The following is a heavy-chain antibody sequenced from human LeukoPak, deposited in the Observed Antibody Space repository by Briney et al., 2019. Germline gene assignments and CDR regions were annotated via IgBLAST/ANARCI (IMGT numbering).Heavy chain of an antibody. CDR1: GFTFGDYA. Sequence: PGGSLRLSCTASGFTFGDYAMSWFRQAPGKGLEWVGFIRSKAYGGTTEYAASVRGRFTISRDDSKSIAYLQMNSLKTEDTAVYYCTRDVSADYYGSGSYYAFDYWAREPWSPSPQ. CDR3: TRDVSADYYGSGSYYAFDY. J-gene: IGHJ4*02. CDR2: IRSKAYGGTT. V-gene: IGHV3-49*03. D-gene: IGHD3-10*01.